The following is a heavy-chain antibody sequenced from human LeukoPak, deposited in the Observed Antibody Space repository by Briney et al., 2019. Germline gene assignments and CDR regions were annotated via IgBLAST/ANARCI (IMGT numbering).Heavy chain of an antibody. Sequence: PSETLSLTCTVSGGSISSYYWNWIRQPPGKGLEWIGYIYYSGSTNYNPSFKSRVTISVDTSKSQFSLKLSSVTAADTAVYYCARHLDYYGSGSYEYWGQGTLVTVSS. D-gene: IGHD3-10*01. CDR1: GGSISSYY. CDR2: IYYSGST. J-gene: IGHJ4*02. V-gene: IGHV4-59*08. CDR3: ARHLDYYGSGSYEY.